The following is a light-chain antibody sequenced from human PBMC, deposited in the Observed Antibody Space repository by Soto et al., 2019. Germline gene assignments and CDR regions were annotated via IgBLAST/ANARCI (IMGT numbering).Light chain of an antibody. V-gene: IGLV1-40*01. CDR2: ANT. CDR3: QAYDSSLTLRV. J-gene: IGLJ1*01. CDR1: SSNIGAGYD. Sequence: QSVLTQPPSVSGAPGQRVTISCTGSSSNIGAGYDVHWYQQLPGTAPKLLIYANTNRPSGVPDRISGSKSGTSASLAITGLQADDEAEYDCQAYDSSLTLRVFGTGTKLTVL.